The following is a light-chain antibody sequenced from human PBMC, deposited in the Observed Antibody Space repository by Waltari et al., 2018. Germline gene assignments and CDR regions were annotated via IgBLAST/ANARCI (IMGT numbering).Light chain of an antibody. J-gene: IGLJ3*02. V-gene: IGLV3-27*01. CDR2: EDS. Sequence: SYELTQPSSVSVSPGQTAKILCSGDILAKKYARWVQQKPGQAPLLLIYEDSERPSEIPGRFSGSSSGTTVTLTITGAHVDDEADYYCFSAADNNWVFDGGTKLTVL. CDR1: ILAKKY. CDR3: FSAADNNWV.